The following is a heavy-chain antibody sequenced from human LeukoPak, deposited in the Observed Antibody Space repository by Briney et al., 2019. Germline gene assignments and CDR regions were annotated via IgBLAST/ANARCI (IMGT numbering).Heavy chain of an antibody. Sequence: GGSLRLSCAASEFTFSSYNMNWVRQAPGKGLEWVSSISGSSAYIYYADSVKGRFTISRDNAKNSLYLQMNSLRAEDTAVYYCAREVIRFGETRFDYWGQGTLVTVSS. V-gene: IGHV3-21*01. CDR2: ISGSSAYI. D-gene: IGHD3-10*01. CDR3: AREVIRFGETRFDY. J-gene: IGHJ4*02. CDR1: EFTFSSYN.